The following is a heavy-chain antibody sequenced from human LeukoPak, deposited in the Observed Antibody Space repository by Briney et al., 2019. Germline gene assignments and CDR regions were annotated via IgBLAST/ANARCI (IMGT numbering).Heavy chain of an antibody. CDR1: GYTFTSYG. CDR2: ISAYNGNT. V-gene: IGHV1-18*01. Sequence: ASVKVSCKASGYTFTSYGISWVRQAPGQGLEWMGWISAYNGNTNYAQKLQGRVTMTTDTSTSTAYMELRSLRSDDTAVYYCARVADGWELLLVYFQHWGQGTLVTVSS. D-gene: IGHD1-26*01. CDR3: ARVADGWELLLVYFQH. J-gene: IGHJ1*01.